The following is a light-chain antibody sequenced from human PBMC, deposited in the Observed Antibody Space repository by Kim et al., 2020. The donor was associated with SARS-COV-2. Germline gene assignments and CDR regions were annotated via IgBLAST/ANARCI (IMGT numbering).Light chain of an antibody. V-gene: IGKV1-39*01. Sequence: DIQMTQSPSSLSASVGDRVTITCRASQSISSYLNWYQQKPGEAPRLLIYAASNLQSGVPSRFSGSGSETDFTPTITTLQPEDFATYSCQQTDTIPYTFGQETKLEI. CDR1: QSISSY. J-gene: IGKJ2*01. CDR3: QQTDTIPYT. CDR2: AAS.